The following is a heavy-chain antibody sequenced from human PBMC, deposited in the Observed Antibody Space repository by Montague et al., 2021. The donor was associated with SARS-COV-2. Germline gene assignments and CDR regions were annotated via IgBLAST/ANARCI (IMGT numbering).Heavy chain of an antibody. D-gene: IGHD3-10*01. Sequence: LEWLALIYWDDDKHYSPSLKSRLTITTDTSNNQVVLTMTNMDPVDTATYYCAHRAGKWFVESRKYLVDYWGQGTLFTVSS. CDR3: AHRAGKWFVESRKYLVDY. V-gene: IGHV2-5*02. J-gene: IGHJ4*02. CDR2: IYWDDDK.